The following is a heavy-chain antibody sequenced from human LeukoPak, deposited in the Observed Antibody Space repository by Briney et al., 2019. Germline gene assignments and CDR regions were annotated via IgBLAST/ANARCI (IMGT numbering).Heavy chain of an antibody. J-gene: IGHJ4*02. CDR3: ARDVFIGYSYGSYFDY. D-gene: IGHD5-18*01. CDR1: GGSISSGGYY. CDR2: IYYSGST. V-gene: IGHV4-31*03. Sequence: SETLSLTCTVSGGSISSGGYYWSWIRQHPGKGLEWIGYIYYSGSTYYNPSLKSRVTISVDTSKNQFSLKLSSVTAADTAVYYCARDVFIGYSYGSYFDYWGQGTLVTVSS.